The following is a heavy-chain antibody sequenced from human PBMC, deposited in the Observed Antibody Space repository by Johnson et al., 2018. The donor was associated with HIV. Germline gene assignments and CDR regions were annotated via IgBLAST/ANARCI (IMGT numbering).Heavy chain of an antibody. V-gene: IGHV3-7*05. D-gene: IGHD2-15*01. CDR1: GFTFSSYW. Sequence: VQLVESGGGLVQPGGSLRLSCAASGFTFSSYWMSWVRQAPGKGLEWVANIKQDGSEKYYVDSVKGRFTISRDNAKNSLYLQMNSLRAEDTAVYYCARDGALAAEAAFDIWGQGTMVTVSS. CDR3: ARDGALAAEAAFDI. J-gene: IGHJ3*02. CDR2: IKQDGSEK.